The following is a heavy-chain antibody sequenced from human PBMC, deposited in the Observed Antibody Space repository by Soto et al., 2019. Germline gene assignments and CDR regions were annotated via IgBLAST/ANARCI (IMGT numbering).Heavy chain of an antibody. Sequence: GGSLRLSCAASGFTFSSYWMHWVRQAPGKGLVWVSRINSDGSSTSYADSVKGRFTISRENAKNTLYLQMNSLRAEDTAVYYCARVNKIGGNDAFDIWGQGTMVTVSS. CDR1: GFTFSSYW. D-gene: IGHD3-10*01. V-gene: IGHV3-74*01. CDR3: ARVNKIGGNDAFDI. CDR2: INSDGSST. J-gene: IGHJ3*02.